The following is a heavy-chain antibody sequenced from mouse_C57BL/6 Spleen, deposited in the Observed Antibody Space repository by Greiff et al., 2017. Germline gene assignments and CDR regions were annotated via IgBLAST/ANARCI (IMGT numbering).Heavy chain of an antibody. CDR2: INPGSGGT. V-gene: IGHV1-54*01. J-gene: IGHJ3*01. D-gene: IGHD2-2*01. CDR1: GYAFTNYL. Sequence: VQLQQSGAELVRPGTSVKVSCKASGYAFTNYLIEWVKQRPGQGLEWIGVINPGSGGTNYNEKFKGKATLTADKSSSTADMQLSSLTSEDSAVYFCAYGYDGGRFAYWGQGTLVTVSA. CDR3: AYGYDGGRFAY.